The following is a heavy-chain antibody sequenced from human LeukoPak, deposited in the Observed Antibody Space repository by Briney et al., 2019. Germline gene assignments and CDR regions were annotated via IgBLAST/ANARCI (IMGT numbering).Heavy chain of an antibody. V-gene: IGHV4-61*02. CDR2: IYTSGST. CDR1: GGSISSGSYY. J-gene: IGHJ3*02. CDR3: ARGYIRYSSSWYTKDDAFDI. D-gene: IGHD6-13*01. Sequence: SQTLSLTCTVSGGSISSGSYYWSWIRQPAGKGLEWIGRIYTSGSTNYNPSLKSRVTISVDTYKNQFSLKLSSVTAADTAVYYCARGYIRYSSSWYTKDDAFDIWGQGTMVTVAS.